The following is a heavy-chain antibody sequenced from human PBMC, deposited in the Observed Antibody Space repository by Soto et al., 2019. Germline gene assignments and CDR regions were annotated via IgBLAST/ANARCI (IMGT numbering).Heavy chain of an antibody. CDR3: AKDRCMVRGVIVSPYLDY. CDR1: GFTFSSYA. D-gene: IGHD3-10*01. V-gene: IGHV3-23*01. J-gene: IGHJ4*02. Sequence: EVQLLESGGGLVQPGGSLRLSCAASGFTFSSYAMSWVRQAPGKGLEWVSAISGSGGSTYYADSVKGRFTLSRDNCKKTLYLQVHSVRAEDTAVYYCAKDRCMVRGVIVSPYLDYWGQGTLVTVS. CDR2: ISGSGGST.